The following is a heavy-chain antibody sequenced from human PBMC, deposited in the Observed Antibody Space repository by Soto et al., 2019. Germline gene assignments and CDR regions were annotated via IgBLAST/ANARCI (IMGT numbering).Heavy chain of an antibody. V-gene: IGHV3-23*01. J-gene: IGHJ6*02. CDR1: GFGFGGYV. D-gene: IGHD2-2*01. Sequence: GGSLRLSCAASGFGFGGYVMSWVRQAPGKGLEWVSGISDTGDTTYYSDSVKGRFTISRDNAKNTVYLQMNSLRAEDTAVYYCTKDGGSTRRYQFFGMDLWGQGSTVIVSS. CDR2: ISDTGDTT. CDR3: TKDGGSTRRYQFFGMDL.